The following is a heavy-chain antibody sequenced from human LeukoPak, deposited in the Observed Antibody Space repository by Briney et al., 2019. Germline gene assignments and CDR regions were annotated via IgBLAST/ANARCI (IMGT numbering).Heavy chain of an antibody. CDR1: GFTFSTYD. CDR2: ISSSSSTI. D-gene: IGHD3-22*01. V-gene: IGHV3-48*02. J-gene: IGHJ4*02. CDR3: ARGNYYDSSGYKTG. Sequence: PGGSLRLSCTTSGFTFSTYDMNWVRQAPGKGLEWVSYISSSSSTIYYADSVKGRFTISRDNAKNSLYLQMNSLRDEDTAVYYCARGNYYDSSGYKTGRGQGTLVTVSS.